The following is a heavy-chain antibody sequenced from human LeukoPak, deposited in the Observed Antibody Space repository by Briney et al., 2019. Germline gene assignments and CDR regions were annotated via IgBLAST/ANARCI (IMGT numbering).Heavy chain of an antibody. J-gene: IGHJ4*02. CDR1: GYTFITYG. V-gene: IGHV1-18*01. Sequence: ASVTVSCKASGYTFITYGISWVRQAPGQGLEWMGWINTYNGNTNYAQKFQGRLTMTTETSTSTAYMELRSLKSDDTAVYYCARLLKKTYYYDSSGYCPDYWGQGTLVTVSS. CDR3: ARLLKKTYYYDSSGYCPDY. D-gene: IGHD3-22*01. CDR2: INTYNGNT.